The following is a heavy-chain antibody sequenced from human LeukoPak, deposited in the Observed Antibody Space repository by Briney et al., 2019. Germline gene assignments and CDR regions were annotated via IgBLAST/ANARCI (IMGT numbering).Heavy chain of an antibody. CDR2: INPKSGGT. V-gene: IGHV1-2*02. Sequence: ASVKVSCKASGYTFTGYYLHWVRQAPGQGLEGMGWINPKSGGTKYAQKMQGRVTMSRDTSISTAYMELSRLRSDDTAVYYCARVGSDNSWIDYWGQGTLVTVSS. J-gene: IGHJ4*02. CDR3: ARVGSDNSWIDY. CDR1: GYTFTGYY. D-gene: IGHD6-13*01.